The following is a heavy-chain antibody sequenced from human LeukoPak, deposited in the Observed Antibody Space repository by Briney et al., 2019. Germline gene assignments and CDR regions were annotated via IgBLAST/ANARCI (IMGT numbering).Heavy chain of an antibody. CDR1: GFTFSNFG. CDR3: AKAGSGYSSRWYRDYFDY. D-gene: IGHD6-13*01. CDR2: ISYDGSNK. V-gene: IGHV3-30*18. J-gene: IGHJ4*02. Sequence: PGTSLRLSCAASGFTFSNFGMHWVRQAPGKGLEWVAVISYDGSNKYYADSVKGRFTISRDNSKNTLYLQMNSLRAEDTAVYYCAKAGSGYSSRWYRDYFDYWGQGTLVTVSS.